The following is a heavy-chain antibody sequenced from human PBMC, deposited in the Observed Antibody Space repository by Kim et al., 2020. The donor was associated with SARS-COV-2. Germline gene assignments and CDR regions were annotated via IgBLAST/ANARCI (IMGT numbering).Heavy chain of an antibody. CDR3: ARTIAGRPGAFDI. J-gene: IGHJ3*02. V-gene: IGHV4-39*01. D-gene: IGHD6-6*01. Sequence: SETLSLTCTVSGGSISSSNYYWGWIRQPPGKGLEWIGYIYYSGNTYYNPSLKSRVTVSVDTSKNQFSLKLSSVTAADTAVYYCARTIAGRPGAFDIWGQG. CDR1: GGSISSSNYY. CDR2: IYYSGNT.